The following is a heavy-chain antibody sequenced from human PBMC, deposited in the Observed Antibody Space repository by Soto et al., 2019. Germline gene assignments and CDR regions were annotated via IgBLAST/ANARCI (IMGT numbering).Heavy chain of an antibody. J-gene: IGHJ6*03. CDR1: GFTFSNYA. D-gene: IGHD4-17*01. CDR3: ARDSGGDYHNYYMDV. CDR2: IWYDGSDK. Sequence: QMQLVESGGGVVQPGTSLRLSCAASGFTFSNYAMHWVRQAPGKGLEWVTIIWYDGSDKNYGNSVKGRFTITRDNSKNTLYLQMNSLRVEDTAVDYCARDSGGDYHNYYMDVWGKGTTVSVSS. V-gene: IGHV3-33*01.